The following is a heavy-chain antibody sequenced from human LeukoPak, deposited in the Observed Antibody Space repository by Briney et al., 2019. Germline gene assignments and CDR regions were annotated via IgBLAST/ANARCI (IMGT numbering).Heavy chain of an antibody. CDR1: GFTFSTYS. Sequence: GGSLRLSCAASGFTFSTYSMNWVRQAAGKGVEWVSSISSRSSYIYYADSVRGRFTISRDNAKNSLYLQMNSLRVEDTAVYYCARSPGSSWSFDYWGQGTLVTVSS. D-gene: IGHD6-13*01. CDR2: ISSRSSYI. CDR3: ARSPGSSWSFDY. V-gene: IGHV3-21*01. J-gene: IGHJ4*02.